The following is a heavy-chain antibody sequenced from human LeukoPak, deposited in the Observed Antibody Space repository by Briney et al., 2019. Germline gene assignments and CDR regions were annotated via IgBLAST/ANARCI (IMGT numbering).Heavy chain of an antibody. D-gene: IGHD6-6*01. Sequence: GASVKVSCKASGYTFTSYDINWVRQATGQGLEWMGWMNPNSGNTGYAQKFQGRVTMTRNTSISTAYMELSSLRSEDTAVYYCAICSSSHVYYYGMDVWGQGTTVTVSS. J-gene: IGHJ6*02. CDR3: AICSSSHVYYYGMDV. V-gene: IGHV1-8*01. CDR2: MNPNSGNT. CDR1: GYTFTSYD.